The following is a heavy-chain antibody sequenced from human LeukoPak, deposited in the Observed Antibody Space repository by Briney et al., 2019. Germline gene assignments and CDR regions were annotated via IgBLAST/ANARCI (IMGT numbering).Heavy chain of an antibody. D-gene: IGHD2-2*01. CDR2: ISYDGSNK. CDR1: GFTFSSYA. Sequence: PGRSLRLSCAASGFTFSSYAMHWVRQAPGKGLEWVAVISYDGSNKYYADSVKGRFTISRDNAKNSLYLQMNSLRAEDTAVYYCARASGDVVVPAAMDYWGQGTLVTVSS. V-gene: IGHV3-30-3*01. J-gene: IGHJ4*02. CDR3: ARASGDVVVPAAMDY.